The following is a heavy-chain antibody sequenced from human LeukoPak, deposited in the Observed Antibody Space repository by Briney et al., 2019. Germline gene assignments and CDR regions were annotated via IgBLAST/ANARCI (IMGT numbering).Heavy chain of an antibody. CDR1: GYTFTSYY. CDR3: AREATSRVVPASAGKDFDY. V-gene: IGHV1-46*01. D-gene: IGHD6-13*01. J-gene: IGHJ4*02. Sequence: GASVKVSCKASGYTFTSYYMHWVRQAPGQGLEWMGIINPNIGTTRYAQKSQGRVILTRDPSTRTVYMELSSLTSEDTAVYHCAREATSRVVPASAGKDFDYWGQGTLVTVSS. CDR2: INPNIGTT.